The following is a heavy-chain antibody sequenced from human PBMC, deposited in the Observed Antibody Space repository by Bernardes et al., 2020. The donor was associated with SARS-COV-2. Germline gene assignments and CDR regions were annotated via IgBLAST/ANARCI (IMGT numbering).Heavy chain of an antibody. CDR3: VGSSCGIDCYIGGLRSWDYGMDV. V-gene: IGHV4-39*01. CDR1: GGSISSSNYY. D-gene: IGHD2-21*02. CDR2: IDSSGRS. J-gene: IGHJ6*02. Sequence: SETLSLTCTVSGGSISSSNYYWGWIRQPPGQGLVWIGRIDSSGRSYYNPSLRSRVIERVDTSKKQYSLRLSLVTDADTAVYYCVGSSCGIDCYIGGLRSWDYGMDVWGQGTTVTVSS.